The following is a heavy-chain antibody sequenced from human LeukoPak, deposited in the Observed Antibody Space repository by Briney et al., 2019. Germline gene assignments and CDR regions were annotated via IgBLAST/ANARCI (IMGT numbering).Heavy chain of an antibody. CDR2: ISYDGSNK. V-gene: IGHV3-30*04. CDR1: GFTFSSYA. CDR3: ARAVVTAISNWFDP. J-gene: IGHJ5*02. D-gene: IGHD2-21*02. Sequence: GGSLRLSCAASGFTFSSYAMHWVRQAPGKGLEWVAVISYDGSNKYYADSVKGRFTISRDNSKNTPYLQMNSLRAEDTAVYYCARAVVTAISNWFDPWGQGTLVTVSS.